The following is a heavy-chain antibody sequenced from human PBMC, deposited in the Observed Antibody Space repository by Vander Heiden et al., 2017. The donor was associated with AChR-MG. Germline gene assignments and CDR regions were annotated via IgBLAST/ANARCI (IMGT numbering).Heavy chain of an antibody. CDR1: GFTFGSYA. Sequence: QVQLVESGGGVVPPGRSLRLSCAASGFTFGSYAMHWVRQAPGKGLELVAVISYDGSNKYYADSVKGRFTISRDNSKNTLYLQMNSLRAEDTAVYYCARDKCDYGDALFDYWGQGTLVTVSS. CDR2: ISYDGSNK. J-gene: IGHJ4*02. V-gene: IGHV3-30-3*01. D-gene: IGHD4-17*01. CDR3: ARDKCDYGDALFDY.